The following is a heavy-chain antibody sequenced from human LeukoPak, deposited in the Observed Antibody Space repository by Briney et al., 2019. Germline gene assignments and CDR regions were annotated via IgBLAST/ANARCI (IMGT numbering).Heavy chain of an antibody. Sequence: PGGSLRLSCAASGFTFSSYAMSWVRQAPGKGLEWVSAISGSGGSTYYADSVEGRFTISRDNSKNTLYLQMNSLRAEDTAVYYCAKAGTRWELLPLYFDYWGQGTLVTVSS. CDR1: GFTFSSYA. V-gene: IGHV3-23*01. D-gene: IGHD1-26*01. CDR2: ISGSGGST. J-gene: IGHJ4*02. CDR3: AKAGTRWELLPLYFDY.